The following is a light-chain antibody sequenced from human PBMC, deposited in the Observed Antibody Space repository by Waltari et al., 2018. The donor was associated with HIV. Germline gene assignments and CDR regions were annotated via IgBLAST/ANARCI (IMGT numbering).Light chain of an antibody. CDR2: EVT. J-gene: IGLJ2*01. Sequence: QSALTQPPSASASPGPSVPISCTGTSSDVGGYTFVSWYQHHPGKAPKLMIFEVTKRPSGVPARFSGSKSGNTASLTVSGLQADDEADYYCSSYAGSNNLVFGGGTKLTVL. CDR1: SSDVGGYTF. CDR3: SSYAGSNNLV. V-gene: IGLV2-8*01.